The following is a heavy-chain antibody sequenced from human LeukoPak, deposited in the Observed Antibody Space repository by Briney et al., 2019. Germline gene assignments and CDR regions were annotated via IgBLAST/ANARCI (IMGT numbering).Heavy chain of an antibody. Sequence: GRSLRLSCAASGFTFSSYAMSWVRQAPGKGLEWVSSISGSGGSTYYADSVRGRFTISRDNSKNTLYLQMNSLRAEETAVYYCAKTQVVTAILGWFDPWGQGSLVTVSS. J-gene: IGHJ5*02. V-gene: IGHV3-23*01. CDR1: GFTFSSYA. CDR3: AKTQVVTAILGWFDP. D-gene: IGHD2-21*02. CDR2: ISGSGGST.